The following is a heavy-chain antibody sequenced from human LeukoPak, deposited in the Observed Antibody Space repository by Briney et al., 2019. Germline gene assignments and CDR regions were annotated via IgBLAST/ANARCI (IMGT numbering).Heavy chain of an antibody. V-gene: IGHV3-21*01. D-gene: IGHD3-10*02. CDR2: ISSSTTYI. J-gene: IGHJ6*04. CDR3: AELGITMIGGV. Sequence: GGSLRLSCAASGFTFSSYNMNWVRQAPGKGLEWVSSISSSTTYIYYADSVKGRFTISRDNAKNSLYLQMNSLRAEDTAVYYCAELGITMIGGVWGKGTTVTISS. CDR1: GFTFSSYN.